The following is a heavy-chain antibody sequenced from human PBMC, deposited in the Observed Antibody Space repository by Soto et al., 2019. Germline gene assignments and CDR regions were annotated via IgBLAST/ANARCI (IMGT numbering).Heavy chain of an antibody. D-gene: IGHD6-13*01. Sequence: TSETLSLTCTVSGGSISSGDYYWSWIRLPPGKSLEWIGYIYYSGSTYYNPSLKSRVTISVDTSKNSLYLQMNSLRVEDTAVYYCAREGGSSWSHFDSWGQGTLVTVPQ. CDR3: AREGGSSWSHFDS. J-gene: IGHJ4*02. V-gene: IGHV4-30-4*01. CDR1: GGSISSGDYY. CDR2: IYYSGST.